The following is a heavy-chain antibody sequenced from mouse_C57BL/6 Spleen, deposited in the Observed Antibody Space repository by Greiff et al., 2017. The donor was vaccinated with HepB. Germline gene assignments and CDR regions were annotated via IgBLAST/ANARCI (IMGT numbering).Heavy chain of an antibody. CDR2: INPNNGGT. J-gene: IGHJ4*01. Sequence: EVQLQQSGPELVKPGASVKIPCKASGYTFTDYNMDWVKQSHGKSLEWIGDINPNNGGTIYNQKFKGKATLTVDKSSSTAYMELRSLTSEDTAVYYCAREKGYYGSRGYYAMDYWGQGTSVTVSS. CDR1: GYTFTDYN. CDR3: AREKGYYGSRGYYAMDY. D-gene: IGHD1-1*01. V-gene: IGHV1-18*01.